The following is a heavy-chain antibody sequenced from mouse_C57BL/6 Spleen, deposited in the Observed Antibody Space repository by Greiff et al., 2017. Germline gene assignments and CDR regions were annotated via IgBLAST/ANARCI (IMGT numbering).Heavy chain of an antibody. J-gene: IGHJ4*01. V-gene: IGHV1-80*01. Sequence: VQLQQSGAELVKPGASVKISCKASGYAFSSYWMNWVKQRPGKGLEWIGQIYPGDGDTNYNGKFKGKATLTADKSYSTAYMQLSSLTSEDSAVYFCARSGDGYLYAMDYWGQGTSVTVSS. CDR3: ARSGDGYLYAMDY. CDR1: GYAFSSYW. D-gene: IGHD2-3*01. CDR2: IYPGDGDT.